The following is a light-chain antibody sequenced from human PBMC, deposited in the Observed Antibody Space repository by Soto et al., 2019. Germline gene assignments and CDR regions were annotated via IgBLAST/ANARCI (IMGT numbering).Light chain of an antibody. CDR1: SRDVGAYSS. Sequence: QSALTQPPSASGSPGQSVTVSCAGTSRDVGAYSSVAWYQQHPGKAPKLIIYEVTKRPSGVPDRFSGARSGNTAFLTVSGLQADDEADYYCSAHAGSNNYVFGTGTKVNVL. J-gene: IGLJ1*01. CDR3: SAHAGSNNYV. CDR2: EVT. V-gene: IGLV2-8*01.